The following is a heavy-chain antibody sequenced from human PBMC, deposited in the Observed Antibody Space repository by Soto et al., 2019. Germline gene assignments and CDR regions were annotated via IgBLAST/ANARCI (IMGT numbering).Heavy chain of an antibody. CDR2: INHSGST. D-gene: IGHD3-10*01. Sequence: QVQLQQWGAGLLKPSETLSLTCAVYGGSFSGYYWSWIRQPPGKGLEWIGEINHSGSTNYNPSLKSRVTISVDTSKNQFSLKLSSVTAADTAVYYCARVLASFGSGSYYNVRWFDPWGQGTLVTVSS. CDR1: GGSFSGYY. V-gene: IGHV4-34*01. J-gene: IGHJ5*02. CDR3: ARVLASFGSGSYYNVRWFDP.